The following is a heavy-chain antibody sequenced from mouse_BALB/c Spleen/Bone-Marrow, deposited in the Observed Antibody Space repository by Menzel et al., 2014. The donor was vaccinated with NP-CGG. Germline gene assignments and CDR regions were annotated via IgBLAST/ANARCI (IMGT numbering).Heavy chain of an antibody. CDR1: GYTFSTYW. V-gene: IGHV1-9*01. D-gene: IGHD2-4*01. CDR3: ARLITTGGFAY. J-gene: IGHJ3*01. Sequence: QVQLQQSGAELMKPGASVKISCKATGYTFSTYWIEWVKQRPGHGPEWIGEILPGSGTTNYNEKFKGKATFTADTSSNTAYMQRSSLTSEDSAVYYCARLITTGGFAYWGQGTLVTVSA. CDR2: ILPGSGTT.